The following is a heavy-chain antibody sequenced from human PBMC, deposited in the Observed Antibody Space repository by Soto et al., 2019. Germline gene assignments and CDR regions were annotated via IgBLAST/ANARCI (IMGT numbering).Heavy chain of an antibody. J-gene: IGHJ6*02. CDR3: ARRGVDNYYYYGMDV. Sequence: PSETLSLTCTVSGGSISSSSYYWGWIRQPPGKGLEWIGSIYYSGSTYYNPSLKSRVTISVDTSKNQFSLKLSSVTAADTAVYYRARRGVDNYYYYGMDVWGQGTTVTVSS. CDR2: IYYSGST. D-gene: IGHD2-8*02. CDR1: GGSISSSSYY. V-gene: IGHV4-39*01.